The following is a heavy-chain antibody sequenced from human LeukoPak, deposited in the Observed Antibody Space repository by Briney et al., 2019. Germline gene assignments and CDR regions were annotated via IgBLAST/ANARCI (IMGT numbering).Heavy chain of an antibody. CDR2: IYYSGST. CDR3: ARARRDGCNYAMGDFDY. J-gene: IGHJ4*02. V-gene: IGHV4-31*03. D-gene: IGHD5-24*01. Sequence: SETLSLTCTVSGGSISSGGYYWSWIRQHPGKGLEWIGYIYYSGSTYYNPSLKSRVTISVDTSKNQFSLKPSSVTAADTAVYYCARARRDGCNYAMGDFDYWGQGTLVTVSS. CDR1: GGSISSGGYY.